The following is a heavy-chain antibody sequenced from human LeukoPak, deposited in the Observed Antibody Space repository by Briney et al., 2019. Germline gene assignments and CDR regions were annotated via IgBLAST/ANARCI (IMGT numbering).Heavy chain of an antibody. CDR3: ARKSLGIAAAGTFFGS. CDR2: IYSGGSS. D-gene: IGHD6-13*01. V-gene: IGHV3-53*01. Sequence: PGGSLRLSCAASEFTVSSNYMSWVRQAPGKGLEWVSIIYSGGSSYYAGSVKGRFTISRHTSKNTLYLQMNSLRAEDTAVYHCARKSLGIAAAGTFFGSWGQGTLVTVSS. CDR1: EFTVSSNY. J-gene: IGHJ5*02.